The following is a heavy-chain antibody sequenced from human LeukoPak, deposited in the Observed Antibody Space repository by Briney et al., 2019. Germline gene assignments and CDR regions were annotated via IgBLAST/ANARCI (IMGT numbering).Heavy chain of an antibody. CDR1: GVSISSGGYS. CDR3: ARGRDTVTYYFDY. D-gene: IGHD4-17*01. J-gene: IGHJ4*02. CDR2: IYHSGST. Sequence: SETLSLTCAVSGVSISSGGYSWSWIRQPPGKGLEWIGYIYHSGSTYYNPSLKSRVTISVDRSKNQFSLKLSSVTAADTAVYYCARGRDTVTYYFDYWGQGTLVTVSS. V-gene: IGHV4-30-2*01.